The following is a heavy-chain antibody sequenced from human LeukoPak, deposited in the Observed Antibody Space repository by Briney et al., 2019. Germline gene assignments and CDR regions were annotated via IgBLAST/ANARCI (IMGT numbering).Heavy chain of an antibody. Sequence: SETLSLTCTVSGGSISSSSYYWGWIRQPPGKGLEWIGSIYYSGSTYYNPSLKSRDTISVDTSKNQFSLKLSSVTAADTAVYYCARDMPCIEATEVWFDPWGQGTLVTVSS. CDR3: ARDMPCIEATEVWFDP. J-gene: IGHJ5*02. CDR1: GGSISSSSYY. D-gene: IGHD6-13*01. V-gene: IGHV4-39*07. CDR2: IYYSGST.